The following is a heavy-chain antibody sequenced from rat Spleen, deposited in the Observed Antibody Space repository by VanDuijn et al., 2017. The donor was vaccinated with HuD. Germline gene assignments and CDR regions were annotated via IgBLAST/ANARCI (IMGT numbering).Heavy chain of an antibody. CDR1: GFTFSNYY. Sequence: EVQLVESGGGLVQPGRSLKLSCAASGFTFSNYYMAWVRQAPTKGLEWVAYITTGGGSTYYRDSVKGRFTISRDTAESTLYLQMTSLRSEDTATYYCARGITSYVMDAWGQGASVTVSS. V-gene: IGHV5-27*01. J-gene: IGHJ4*01. CDR2: ITTGGGST. CDR3: ARGITSYVMDA. D-gene: IGHD1-4*01.